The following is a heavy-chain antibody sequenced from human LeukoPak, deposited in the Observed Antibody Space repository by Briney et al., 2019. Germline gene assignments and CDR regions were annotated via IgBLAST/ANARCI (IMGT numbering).Heavy chain of an antibody. D-gene: IGHD4-11*01. Sequence: GGSLRLSCAASGFTFSTYGTHWVRQAPGKGLEWVAFIPYDGTNKQYADPEQRRFTIARENSEKPLYRKLNSLRAEDTAVYYWATKSDYRGGYWGQGTLVTVSS. CDR1: GFTFSTYG. CDR2: IPYDGTNK. J-gene: IGHJ4*02. CDR3: ATKSDYRGGY. V-gene: IGHV3-30*02.